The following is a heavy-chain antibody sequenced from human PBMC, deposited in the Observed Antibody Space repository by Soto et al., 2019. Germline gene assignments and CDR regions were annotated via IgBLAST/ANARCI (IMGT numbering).Heavy chain of an antibody. Sequence: SVKVSCKASGYTFTSYGISWVRQAPGQGLEWMGWISAYNGNTNYAQKLQGRVTMTTDTSTSTAYMELRSLRSDDTAVYYCARDHDYDSSGYTFDYWGQGTLVTVSS. CDR2: ISAYNGNT. D-gene: IGHD3-22*01. J-gene: IGHJ4*02. CDR1: GYTFTSYG. CDR3: ARDHDYDSSGYTFDY. V-gene: IGHV1-18*01.